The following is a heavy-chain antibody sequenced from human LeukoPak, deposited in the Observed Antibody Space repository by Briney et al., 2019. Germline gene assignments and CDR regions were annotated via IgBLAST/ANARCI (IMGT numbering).Heavy chain of an antibody. CDR2: IIPIFGTA. V-gene: IGHV1-69*05. Sequence: GASVKVSCKASGGTFSSYAISWVRQAPGQGLEWMGGIIPIFGTANYAQKLQGRVTMTTDTSTSTAYMELRSLRSDDTAVYYCASPKVATDDAFDIWGQGTMVTVSS. J-gene: IGHJ3*02. CDR1: GGTFSSYA. CDR3: ASPKVATDDAFDI. D-gene: IGHD5-12*01.